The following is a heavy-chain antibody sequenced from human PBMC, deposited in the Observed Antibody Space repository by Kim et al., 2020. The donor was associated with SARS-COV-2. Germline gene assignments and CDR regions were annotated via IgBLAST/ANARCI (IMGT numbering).Heavy chain of an antibody. CDR2: VYYSGST. V-gene: IGHV4-61*01. J-gene: IGHJ4*02. CDR3: TRERAVGIIGTPDY. Sequence: SETLSLTCTVSGGSVSSGSYYWSWIRQPPGKGLEWIGHVYYSGSTNYNPSLKSRVTISVDTSKNQFSLKLRSVTAADTAVYYCTRERAVGIIGTPDYWGQGTLVTVSS. CDR1: GGSVSSGSYY. D-gene: IGHD1-20*01.